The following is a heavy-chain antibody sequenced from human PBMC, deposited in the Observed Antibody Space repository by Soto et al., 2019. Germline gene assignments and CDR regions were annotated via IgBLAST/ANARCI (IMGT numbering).Heavy chain of an antibody. D-gene: IGHD6-6*01. CDR2: ISSNGGST. Sequence: TGGSLSLSCSAFGITFSSYAMHWVVQAAGKRLAYVSAISSNGGSTHYAYSVTGRFTSSRDNVKNTLYLQMSSLRAEDPAVYYCVKGYRIASPEYYYYYGMDVWGQGTTVTVSS. CDR1: GITFSSYA. V-gene: IGHV3-64D*06. CDR3: VKGYRIASPEYYYYYGMDV. J-gene: IGHJ6*02.